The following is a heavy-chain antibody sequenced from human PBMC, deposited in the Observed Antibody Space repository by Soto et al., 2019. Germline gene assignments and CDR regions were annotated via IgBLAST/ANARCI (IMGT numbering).Heavy chain of an antibody. J-gene: IGHJ6*02. CDR3: ARVSQYYDILTGYFKRDYYGMDV. CDR2: ISSSSSYI. D-gene: IGHD3-9*01. CDR1: GFPFSSYS. Sequence: GGSLRLSCAASGFPFSSYSMNWVRQAPGKGLEWVSSISSSSSYIYYADSVKGRFTISRDNAKNSLYLQMNSLRAEDTAVYYCARVSQYYDILTGYFKRDYYGMDVWGQGTTVTVSS. V-gene: IGHV3-21*01.